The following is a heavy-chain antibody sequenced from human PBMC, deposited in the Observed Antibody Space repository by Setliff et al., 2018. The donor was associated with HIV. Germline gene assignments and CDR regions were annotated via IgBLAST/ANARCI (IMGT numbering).Heavy chain of an antibody. CDR1: GYSFTKYE. D-gene: IGHD3-16*01. J-gene: IGHJ3*01. CDR3: ARGAEERNMITGALDV. Sequence: ASVKVSCKASGYSFTKYEINWVRQAPGQGLEWLGWVSPSIGNSDFAQKFKGRISLTTDTSIRTAYMELRGLKSDDTAVYFCARGAEERNMITGALDVWGQGSLVTVSS. CDR2: VSPSIGNS. V-gene: IGHV1-8*01.